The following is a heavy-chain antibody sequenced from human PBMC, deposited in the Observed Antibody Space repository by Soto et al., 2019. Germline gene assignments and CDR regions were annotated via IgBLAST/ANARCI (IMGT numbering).Heavy chain of an antibody. CDR3: ARGSRGSYNWFDP. Sequence: SETLSLTCTVSGGSISSYYWSWIRQPPGKGLEWIGYIYYSGSTNYNPSLKSRVTISVDTSKNQFSLKLSSVTAADTAVYYCARGSRGSYNWFDPWGQGTLVTVSS. J-gene: IGHJ5*02. CDR1: GGSISSYY. CDR2: IYYSGST. D-gene: IGHD2-15*01. V-gene: IGHV4-59*01.